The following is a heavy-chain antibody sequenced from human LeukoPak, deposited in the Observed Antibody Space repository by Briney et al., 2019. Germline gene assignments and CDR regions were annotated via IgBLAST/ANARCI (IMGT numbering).Heavy chain of an antibody. CDR1: GGTFSSYA. V-gene: IGHV1-69*13. Sequence: ASVKVSCKASGGTFSSYAISWVRQAPGQGLEWMGGIIPIFGTANYAQKFQGRVTITADESTSTAYMELRSLRSDDTAVYYCARANREMATIFGYWGQGTLVTVSS. CDR2: IIPIFGTA. J-gene: IGHJ4*02. CDR3: ARANREMATIFGY. D-gene: IGHD5-24*01.